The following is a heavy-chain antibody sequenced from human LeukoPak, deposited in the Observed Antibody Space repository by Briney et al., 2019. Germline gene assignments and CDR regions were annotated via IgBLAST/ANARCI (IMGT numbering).Heavy chain of an antibody. D-gene: IGHD5-12*01. CDR2: IRSKAYGGTT. V-gene: IGHV3-49*04. CDR1: GFTFSSYS. J-gene: IGHJ4*02. CDR3: TRALSGYDLSDY. Sequence: GGSLRLSCAASGFTFSSYSMNWVRQAPGKGLEWVGFIRSKAYGGTTEYAASVKGRFTISRDDSKSIAYLQMNSLKTEDTAVYYCTRALSGYDLSDYWGQGTLVTVSS.